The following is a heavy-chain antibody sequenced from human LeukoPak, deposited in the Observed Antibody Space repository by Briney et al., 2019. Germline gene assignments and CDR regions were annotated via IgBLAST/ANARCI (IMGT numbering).Heavy chain of an antibody. Sequence: ASVKVSCKASGYTFTSYGISWVRQAPGQGLEWMGWIGAYNGNTNYAQKFQGRVTMTTDTSTSTAYMELRSLRSDDTAVYYCARNEDTAMGLGALVWGQGTLVTVSS. V-gene: IGHV1-18*01. J-gene: IGHJ4*02. CDR3: ARNEDTAMGLGALV. CDR1: GYTFTSYG. D-gene: IGHD5-18*01. CDR2: IGAYNGNT.